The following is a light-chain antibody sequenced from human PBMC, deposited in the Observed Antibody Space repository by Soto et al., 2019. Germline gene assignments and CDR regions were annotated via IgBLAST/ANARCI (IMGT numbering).Light chain of an antibody. CDR3: QQANSFPFT. V-gene: IGKV1-12*01. J-gene: IGKJ4*01. CDR2: AAS. CDR1: QGISSW. Sequence: DIQMTQSPSSVSASVGDRVTITCRASQGISSWLDWYQQKPGKAPKLLIYAASSLQSGVPSRFSGSGSGTDFTLTTNSLQPEDFATYYCQQANSFPFTLGGGTNVDIK.